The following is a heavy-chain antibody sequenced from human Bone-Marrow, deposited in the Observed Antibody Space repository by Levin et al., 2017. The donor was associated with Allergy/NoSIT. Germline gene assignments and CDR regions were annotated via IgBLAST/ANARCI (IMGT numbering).Heavy chain of an antibody. J-gene: IGHJ5*02. V-gene: IGHV4-59*01. Sequence: GSLRLSCTVSGGSIGNYYWAWIRQSPVKGLEYIGYIYFTGSTNYNPSLKSRVTISLDTSKNQFSLKLTSVTAADTAVYFCARAGNNWDRIWFAPWGQGTLVTVSS. CDR1: GGSIGNYY. D-gene: IGHD1-1*01. CDR3: ARAGNNWDRIWFAP. CDR2: IYFTGST.